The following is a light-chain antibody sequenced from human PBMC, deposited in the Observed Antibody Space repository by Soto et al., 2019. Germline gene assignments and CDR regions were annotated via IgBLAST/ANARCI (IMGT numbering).Light chain of an antibody. V-gene: IGKV3-20*01. CDR2: GAS. Sequence: EIGLTQSPGTLSLSPGERATVSCRASQSVSNDYLAWYQQIPCQAPRLLIYGASNRPTGIPDRFSGSGSGTDFPLTISRLEPEDFAVYYCQQYGSSGPFGQGTKVQIK. J-gene: IGKJ1*01. CDR1: QSVSNDY. CDR3: QQYGSSGP.